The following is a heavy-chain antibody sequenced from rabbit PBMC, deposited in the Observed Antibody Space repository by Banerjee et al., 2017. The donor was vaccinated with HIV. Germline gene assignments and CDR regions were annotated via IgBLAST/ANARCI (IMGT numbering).Heavy chain of an antibody. J-gene: IGHJ4*01. CDR1: GFSFAQD. V-gene: IGHV1S40*01. CDR3: ARAPSSSGWAFNL. Sequence: QSLEESGGDIVKTGASLTLPCTASGFSFAQDMCWVRQAPGKGLGWIGCIDTRYGNTYYASWAKGRFTISETSSTTVTLQMTSLTAADTATYFCARAPSSSGWAFNLWGPGTLVTVS. D-gene: IGHD4-1*01. CDR2: IDTRYGNT.